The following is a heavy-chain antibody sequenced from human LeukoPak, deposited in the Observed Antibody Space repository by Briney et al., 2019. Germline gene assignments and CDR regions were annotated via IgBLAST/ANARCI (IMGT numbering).Heavy chain of an antibody. Sequence: SMXWVRQAPGKGLEWVSYISDSSSTIYYADSVRGRFTISRDNDKNSLYMQMNSLSAEDTAVYYCARDYYDSNGYYYGGYWGQGTLVTVSS. CDR2: ISDSSSTI. J-gene: IGHJ4*02. D-gene: IGHD3-22*01. CDR3: ARDYYDSNGYYYGGY. CDR1: S. V-gene: IGHV3-48*01.